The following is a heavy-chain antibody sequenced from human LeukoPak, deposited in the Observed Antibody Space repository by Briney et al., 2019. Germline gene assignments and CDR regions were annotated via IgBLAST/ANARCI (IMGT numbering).Heavy chain of an antibody. CDR1: GYTFNEYS. V-gene: IGHV1-2*02. CDR2: MNPKSGGT. D-gene: IGHD2-2*01. Sequence: ASVKVSCKASGYTFNEYSVHWVRQAPGQGLEWMGWMNPKSGGTDSAQNFKGRVTMTRDTSISTAFMELSSLRPDDTAIYYCARGKTYSSICNSYFYGMDVWGQGTTVTVSS. CDR3: ARGKTYSSICNSYFYGMDV. J-gene: IGHJ6*02.